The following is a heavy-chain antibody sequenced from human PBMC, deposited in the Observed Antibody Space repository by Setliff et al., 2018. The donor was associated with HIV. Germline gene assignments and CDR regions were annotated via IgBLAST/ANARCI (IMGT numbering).Heavy chain of an antibody. V-gene: IGHV4-61*09. CDR3: ARDGPLEGSYRYYYYYMDV. CDR2: IYIPEDT. J-gene: IGHJ6*03. D-gene: IGHD3-10*01. CDR1: GGSLNTGTYY. Sequence: SETLSLTCTVSGGSLNTGTYYWSWIRQPAGKGLEWIGHIYIPEDTDYNPSLKSRVTISVDTSKNQFSLKLSSLTAADTAVYYCARDGPLEGSYRYYYYYMDVWGKGTTVTVSS.